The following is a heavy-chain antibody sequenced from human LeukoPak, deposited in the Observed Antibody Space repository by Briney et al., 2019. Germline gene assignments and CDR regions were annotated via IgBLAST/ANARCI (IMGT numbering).Heavy chain of an antibody. J-gene: IGHJ3*02. V-gene: IGHV3-13*01. CDR3: ARGRRYGSGSYDGAFDI. Sequence: PGGSLTLSCAASGFTFSSYDMHWVRQATGKGLEWVSAIGTAGDTYYPGSVKGRFTISRENARNSLYLQMNSLRAGDTAVYYCARGRRYGSGSYDGAFDIWGQGTMVTVSS. CDR2: IGTAGDT. CDR1: GFTFSSYD. D-gene: IGHD3-10*01.